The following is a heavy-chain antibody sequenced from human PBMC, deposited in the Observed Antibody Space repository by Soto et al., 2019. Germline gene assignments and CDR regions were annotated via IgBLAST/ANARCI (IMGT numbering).Heavy chain of an antibody. V-gene: IGHV1-8*01. CDR2: MNPNSGNT. Sequence: GASVKVPCKASGYTFTSYDINWVRQATGQGLEWMGWMNPNSGNTGYAQKFRGRVTMTRNTSISTAYMELSSLRSEDTAVYYCARERTGTTSMDVWGQGTTVTVSS. J-gene: IGHJ6*02. CDR3: ARERTGTTSMDV. D-gene: IGHD1-1*01. CDR1: GYTFTSYD.